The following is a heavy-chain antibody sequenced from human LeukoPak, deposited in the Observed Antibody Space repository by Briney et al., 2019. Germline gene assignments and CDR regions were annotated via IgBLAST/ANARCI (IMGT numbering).Heavy chain of an antibody. CDR2: IYYTGAT. D-gene: IGHD5-18*01. Sequence: SETLSLTCTVSGGSLSRYYWSWIRLPPGKGLEWIGYIYYTGATYYNPSLKSRVTISLDTSKNQFSLKLSSVTAADAAVYYCARAGYSYGTGYYFDYWGQGALVTVSS. J-gene: IGHJ4*02. CDR3: ARAGYSYGTGYYFDY. CDR1: GGSLSRYY. V-gene: IGHV4-59*01.